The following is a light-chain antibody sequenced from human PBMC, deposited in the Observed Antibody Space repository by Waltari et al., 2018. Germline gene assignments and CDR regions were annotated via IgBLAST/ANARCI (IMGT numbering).Light chain of an antibody. V-gene: IGLV2-23*01. Sequence: QSALTQPASVSGSPGQSITISCTGTNSDVGSYNLVSWYQQHPGKAPKLVIYEGSKRPSGVSDRFSGSKSGNTASLAISGLQAEDEADYYCCSYAGSNTPVVFGGGTKLTVL. J-gene: IGLJ2*01. CDR1: NSDVGSYNL. CDR3: CSYAGSNTPVV. CDR2: EGS.